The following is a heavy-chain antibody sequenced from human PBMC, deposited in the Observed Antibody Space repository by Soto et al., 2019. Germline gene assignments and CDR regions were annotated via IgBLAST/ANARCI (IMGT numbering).Heavy chain of an antibody. J-gene: IGHJ6*02. Sequence: ASVKVSCKASGGTFSSYAISWVRQAPGQGLEWMGGIIPILGIAKYGQKFQGRVTITADKSTGTAYMELSSLRSEDTAVYYCARCLLRGYSGYDYYYYYGMDVWGQGTTVTVSS. D-gene: IGHD5-12*01. CDR1: GGTFSSYA. V-gene: IGHV1-69*10. CDR2: IIPILGIA. CDR3: ARCLLRGYSGYDYYYYYGMDV.